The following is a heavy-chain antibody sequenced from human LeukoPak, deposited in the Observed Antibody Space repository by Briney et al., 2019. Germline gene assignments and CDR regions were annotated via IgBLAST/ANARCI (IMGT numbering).Heavy chain of an antibody. CDR2: IYTSGST. CDR3: ARVPLRAVTRGAFDI. CDR1: GGSISSYY. D-gene: IGHD4-17*01. J-gene: IGHJ3*02. Sequence: SETLSLTCTVSGGSISSYYWSWIRQPAGTGLQWIGRIYTSGSTNYNPSLKSRVTMSVDTSKNQFSLKLSSVTAADTAVYYCARVPLRAVTRGAFDIWGQGTMVTVSS. V-gene: IGHV4-4*07.